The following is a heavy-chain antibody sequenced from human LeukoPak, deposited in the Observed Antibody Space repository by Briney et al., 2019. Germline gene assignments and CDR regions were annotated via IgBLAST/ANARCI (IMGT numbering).Heavy chain of an antibody. CDR2: IRYDGSNK. D-gene: IGHD6-13*01. CDR3: AKDLDSSSWSTFDY. V-gene: IGHV3-30*02. Sequence: GGSLRLSCAASGFPFSSYGMHWVRQAPGKGLEWVAFIRYDGSNKYYADSVRGRFTISRDNSKNTLYLQMNSLRAEDTAVYYCAKDLDSSSWSTFDYWGQGTLVTVSS. CDR1: GFPFSSYG. J-gene: IGHJ4*02.